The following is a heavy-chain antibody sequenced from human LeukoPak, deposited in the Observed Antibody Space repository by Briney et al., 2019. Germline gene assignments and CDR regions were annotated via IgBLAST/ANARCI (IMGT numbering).Heavy chain of an antibody. V-gene: IGHV1-8*01. CDR3: ARRLTYCGGDCYSDY. CDR2: MNPNSGNT. Sequence: ASVKVSCEASGYTFTSYDINWVRQATGQGLEWMGWMNPNSGNTGYAQKFQGRVTMTRNTSISTAYMELSSLRSEDTAVYYCARRLTYCGGDCYSDYWGQGTLVTVSS. J-gene: IGHJ4*02. D-gene: IGHD2-21*01. CDR1: GYTFTSYD.